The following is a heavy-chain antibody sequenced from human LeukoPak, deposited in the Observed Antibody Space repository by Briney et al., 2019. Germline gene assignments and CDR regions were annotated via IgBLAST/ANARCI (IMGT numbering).Heavy chain of an antibody. J-gene: IGHJ4*02. Sequence: TGESLKISCKGSGYIFTRYWISWVRQIPGKGLEWMGRIDPTDSYANYSPSFQGHVTISVDKSISTAYLQWSSLKASDTAIYYCARHASRADDCSPTTCYGHYWGQGALVTVSS. V-gene: IGHV5-10-1*01. D-gene: IGHD2-2*01. CDR3: ARHASRADDCSPTTCYGHY. CDR1: GYIFTRYW. CDR2: IDPTDSYA.